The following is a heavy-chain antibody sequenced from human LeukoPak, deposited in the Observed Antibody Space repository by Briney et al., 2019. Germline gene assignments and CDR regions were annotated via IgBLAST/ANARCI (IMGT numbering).Heavy chain of an antibody. CDR1: GFTFSSYA. Sequence: PGGSLRLSCAASGFTFSSYAMHWVRQAPGKGLEWVAVISYDGSNKYYAGSVKGRFTISRDNSKNTLYQQMNSLRAEDTAVYYCARDRKAAGVGDYWGQGTLVTVSS. D-gene: IGHD3-3*01. J-gene: IGHJ4*02. V-gene: IGHV3-30*04. CDR3: ARDRKAAGVGDY. CDR2: ISYDGSNK.